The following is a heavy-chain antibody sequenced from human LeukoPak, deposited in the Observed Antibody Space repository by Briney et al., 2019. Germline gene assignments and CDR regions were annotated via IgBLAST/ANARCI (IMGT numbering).Heavy chain of an antibody. V-gene: IGHV4-34*01. CDR3: ARPRYGSGSYYFDY. Sequence: SETLSLTCAVYGGSFSGYYWSWIRQPPGKGLEWIGEINHSGSTNYNPSLKSRVTISVDTSKNQFSLKLSSVTAAGTAVYYCARPRYGSGSYYFDYWGQGTLVTVSS. CDR2: INHSGST. J-gene: IGHJ4*02. D-gene: IGHD3-10*01. CDR1: GGSFSGYY.